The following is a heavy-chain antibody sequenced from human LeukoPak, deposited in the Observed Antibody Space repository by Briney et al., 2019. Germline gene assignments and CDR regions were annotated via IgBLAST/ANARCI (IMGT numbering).Heavy chain of an antibody. CDR1: GGSISSTNW. D-gene: IGHD5-12*01. J-gene: IGHJ4*02. V-gene: IGHV4-4*02. CDR2: ISHSGST. Sequence: SGTLFLTCAVSGGSISSTNWWSWVRQPPGKGLEWIGEISHSGSTNYNPSLKSRVTISVDKSKNQFSLRLSSVTAADTAVYYCARFSRWLPSESWGQGTLVTVSS. CDR3: ARFSRWLPSES.